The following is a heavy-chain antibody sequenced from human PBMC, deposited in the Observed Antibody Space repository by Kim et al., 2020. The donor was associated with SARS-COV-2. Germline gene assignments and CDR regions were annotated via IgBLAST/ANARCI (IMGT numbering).Heavy chain of an antibody. CDR1: GFTFTDYF. CDR3: ARDFSWFWDY. Sequence: GGSLRLSCAASGFTFTDYFMHWLRQAPGKGLEWVAIISKDGNDKHYAESVKGRFSVSRDNSKNTLYLQMNSLRAEDTAVYYCARDFSWFWDYWGQGTRVTVSS. D-gene: IGHD3-10*01. V-gene: IGHV3-30-3*01. CDR2: ISKDGNDK. J-gene: IGHJ4*02.